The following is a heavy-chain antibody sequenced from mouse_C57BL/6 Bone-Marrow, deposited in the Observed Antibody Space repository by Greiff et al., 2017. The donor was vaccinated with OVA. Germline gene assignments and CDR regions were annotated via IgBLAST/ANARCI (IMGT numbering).Heavy chain of an antibody. V-gene: IGHV5-17*01. CDR1: GFTFSDYG. J-gene: IGHJ2*01. Sequence: EVQLVESGGGLVKPGGSLTLSCAASGFTFSDYGMHWVRQAPEQGLEWVAYISSGSSTIYYADTVKGRFTISRDTAKNTLFLQMTSLRSEDTAMYYCARHYDYWRYCDYWGQGTTLTVSS. CDR3: ARHYDYWRYCDY. D-gene: IGHD2-4*01. CDR2: ISSGSSTI.